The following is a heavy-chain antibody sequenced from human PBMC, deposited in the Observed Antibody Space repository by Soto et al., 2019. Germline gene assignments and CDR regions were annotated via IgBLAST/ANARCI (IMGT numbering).Heavy chain of an antibody. Sequence: ASVKVSCKASGYTFTSYGISWVRQAPGQGLEWMGWISAYNGNTNYAQKLQGRVTMTTDTSTSTAYMELRSLRSDDTAVYYCARDKFEYSSSPHFEYWGQGTLVTVSS. D-gene: IGHD6-6*01. V-gene: IGHV1-18*01. J-gene: IGHJ4*02. CDR1: GYTFTSYG. CDR3: ARDKFEYSSSPHFEY. CDR2: ISAYNGNT.